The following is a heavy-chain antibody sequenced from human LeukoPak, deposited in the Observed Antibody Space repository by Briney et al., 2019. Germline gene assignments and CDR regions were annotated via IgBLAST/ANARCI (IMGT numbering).Heavy chain of an antibody. Sequence: ASVKVSCKASGYTFTDYFMHWVRQAPGQGLGWMGWISLNSVVTDYAQKIPGRAAMARDTSIGTTYMEVNSLTSDDTGVYYCARRPIAAGEMRYYCGMDIWDQGTTVTVSS. CDR1: GYTFTDYF. CDR2: ISLNSVVT. J-gene: IGHJ6*02. D-gene: IGHD6-13*01. V-gene: IGHV1-2*02. CDR3: ARRPIAAGEMRYYCGMDI.